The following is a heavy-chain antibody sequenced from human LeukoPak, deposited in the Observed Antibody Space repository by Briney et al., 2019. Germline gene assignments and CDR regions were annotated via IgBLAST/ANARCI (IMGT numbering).Heavy chain of an antibody. CDR2: IYYSGST. D-gene: IGHD3-3*01. CDR3: ARRGQTYYDFWSGYPSRKNAFDI. J-gene: IGHJ3*02. Sequence: PSETLSLTCTVSGGSISSSSYCWGWIRQPPGKGLEWIGSIYYSGSTYYNPSLKSRVTISVDTSKNQFSLKLSSVTAADTAVYYCARRGQTYYDFWSGYPSRKNAFDIWGQGTMVTVSS. CDR1: GGSISSSSYC. V-gene: IGHV4-39*01.